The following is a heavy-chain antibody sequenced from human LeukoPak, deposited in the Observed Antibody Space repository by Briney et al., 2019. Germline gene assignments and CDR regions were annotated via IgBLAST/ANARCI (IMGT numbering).Heavy chain of an antibody. Sequence: PGGSLRLSCAASGFTFDDYGMSWVRQAPRKGLEWVSGINWNGVSTGYADSVKCRFTISRDNANNSLYLQMDSLRAEDTALYYCARDDYYDSRDAFDIWGQGTIVPVSS. D-gene: IGHD3-22*01. CDR1: GFTFDDYG. V-gene: IGHV3-20*04. CDR3: ARDDYYDSRDAFDI. CDR2: INWNGVST. J-gene: IGHJ3*02.